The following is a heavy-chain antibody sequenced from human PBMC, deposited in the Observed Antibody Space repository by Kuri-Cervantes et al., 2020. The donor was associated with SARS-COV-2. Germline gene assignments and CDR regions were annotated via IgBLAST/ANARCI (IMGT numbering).Heavy chain of an antibody. CDR1: GFIFSSYW. V-gene: IGHV3-7*03. CDR3: ARESRYVYGEFDF. Sequence: GESLKISCAASGFIFSSYWMSWVRQVPGKGLEWVANIKQRGNEKYYVDSVKGRFTISRDNAQNSLYLEMNSLRGEDPAVYYCARESRYVYGEFDFWGQGTLVTVSS. CDR2: IKQRGNEK. D-gene: IGHD5-18*01. J-gene: IGHJ4*02.